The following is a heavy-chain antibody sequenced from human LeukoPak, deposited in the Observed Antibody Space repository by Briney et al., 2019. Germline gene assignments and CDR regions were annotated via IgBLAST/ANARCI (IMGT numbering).Heavy chain of an antibody. CDR1: GFTFSSYS. CDR3: ARGATDTTRWFDP. V-gene: IGHV3-21*01. J-gene: IGHJ5*02. Sequence: GGSLRLSCAASGFTFSSYSMNWVRQAPGKGLEWVSSISSSSSYIYYADSVKGRFTISRDNAKNSLYLQMNGLRAEDTAAYYCARGATDTTRWFDPWGQGTLVTVSS. CDR2: ISSSSSYI. D-gene: IGHD1-7*01.